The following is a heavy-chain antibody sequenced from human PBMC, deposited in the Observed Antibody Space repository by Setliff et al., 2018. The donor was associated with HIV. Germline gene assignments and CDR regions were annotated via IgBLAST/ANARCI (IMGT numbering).Heavy chain of an antibody. V-gene: IGHV1-2*02. D-gene: IGHD5-18*01. CDR3: ARTLPQYTNLFDY. Sequence: ASVKVSCKASGYTFTSYDINWVRQATGQGLEWMGWMNPNSGGTNYAQKFQGRVTMTRDTSISTAYMELSRLRSDDTAVYYCARTLPQYTNLFDYWGQGTLVTVSS. J-gene: IGHJ4*02. CDR2: MNPNSGGT. CDR1: GYTFTSYD.